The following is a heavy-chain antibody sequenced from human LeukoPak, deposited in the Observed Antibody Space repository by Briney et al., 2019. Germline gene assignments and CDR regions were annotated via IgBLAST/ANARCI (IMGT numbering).Heavy chain of an antibody. V-gene: IGHV4-4*07. CDR1: GGSISSYY. D-gene: IGHD6-19*01. J-gene: IGHJ1*01. CDR2: IYTSGST. CDR3: AKDVFSGLPHFQH. Sequence: SETLSLTCTASGGSISSYYWSWIRQPAGKGLEWIGRIYTSGSTNYNPSLKSRVTMSVDTSKNQFSLKLSSVTAADTAVYYCAKDVFSGLPHFQHWGQGTLVTVSS.